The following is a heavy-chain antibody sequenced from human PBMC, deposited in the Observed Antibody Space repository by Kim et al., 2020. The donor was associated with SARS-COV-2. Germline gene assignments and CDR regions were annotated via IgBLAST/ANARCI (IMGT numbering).Heavy chain of an antibody. D-gene: IGHD3-22*01. Sequence: GGSLRLSCAASGFTFSSYSMNWVRQAPGKGLEWVSSISSSSSYIYYADSVKGRFTISRDNAKNSLYLQMNSLRAEDTAVYYCARDRGYYDSSGYRRTDYWGQGTLVTVSS. CDR3: ARDRGYYDSSGYRRTDY. V-gene: IGHV3-21*01. J-gene: IGHJ4*02. CDR2: ISSSSSYI. CDR1: GFTFSSYS.